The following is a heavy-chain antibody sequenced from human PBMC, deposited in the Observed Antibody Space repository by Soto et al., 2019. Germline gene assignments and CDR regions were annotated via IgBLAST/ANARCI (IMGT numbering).Heavy chain of an antibody. J-gene: IGHJ6*02. CDR2: TRNKANSYTT. D-gene: IGHD2-2*01. CDR3: ARDGCSSTSCTHYYYYGMDV. V-gene: IGHV3-72*01. CDR1: GFTFSDHY. Sequence: GGSLRLSCAASGFTFSDHYMDWVRQAPGKGLEWVGRTRNKANSYTTEYAASVKGRFTISRDDSKNSLYLQMNSLKTEDTAVYYCARDGCSSTSCTHYYYYGMDVWGQGTTVTVSS.